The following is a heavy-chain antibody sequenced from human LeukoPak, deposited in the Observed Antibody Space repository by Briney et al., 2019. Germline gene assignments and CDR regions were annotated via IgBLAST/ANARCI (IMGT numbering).Heavy chain of an antibody. D-gene: IGHD3-22*01. CDR2: ISGSGSGT. J-gene: IGHJ4*02. V-gene: IGHV3-23*01. Sequence: PGGSLRLSCVASGFIFSSYGMSWVRQAPGKGLEWVSAISGSGSGTAYADSVKGRFTISRDNSKNTLYLHINSLRADDTAVYYCAKRPQSSGYYYADCWGRGTLVTVSS. CDR3: AKRPQSSGYYYADC. CDR1: GFIFSSYG.